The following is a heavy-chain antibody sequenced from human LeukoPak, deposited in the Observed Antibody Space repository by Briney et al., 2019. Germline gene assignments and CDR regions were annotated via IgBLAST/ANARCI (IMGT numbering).Heavy chain of an antibody. V-gene: IGHV4-61*02. CDR1: GGSISSGSYY. Sequence: PSETLSLTCSVSGGSISSGSYYWIWIRQPAGKGLEWIGRMYISGSTNYNPSLSGSTNYNPSLKSRVTISVDMSREQFSLKLSSATAADTAVYYCARDRTVRGGIDYWGQGTLVTVSS. J-gene: IGHJ4*02. CDR3: ARDRTVRGGIDY. CDR2: MYISGSTNYNPSLSGST. D-gene: IGHD3-10*01.